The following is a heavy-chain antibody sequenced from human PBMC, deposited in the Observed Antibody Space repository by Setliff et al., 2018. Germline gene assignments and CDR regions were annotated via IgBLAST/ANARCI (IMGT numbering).Heavy chain of an antibody. J-gene: IGHJ4*02. CDR1: GYSFTSHW. D-gene: IGHD2-8*02. V-gene: IGHV5-51*01. CDR2: IYPRDSDT. CDR3: ARDFRTRVQGYFDF. Sequence: PGESLKISCEGSGYSFTSHWIGWVRQMPGKGLEWMGIIYPRDSDTTYNPSFEGHVTISADKSTNTAYLQWGSLKPSDTAFYYCARDFRTRVQGYFDFWGQGTLVTVSS.